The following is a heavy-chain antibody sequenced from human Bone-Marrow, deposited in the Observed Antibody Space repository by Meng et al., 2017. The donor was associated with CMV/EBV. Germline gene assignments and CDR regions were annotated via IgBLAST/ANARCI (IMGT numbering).Heavy chain of an antibody. Sequence: GGSLRLTCAASGCTLSSYWMHWVRQAPGKGLMWVARIKSDGSSTNYADPVKGRFTISRDNAKNTLYLQMNSLRAEDTAVYYCAREASMVRGHVYYYYYVMDVWGQGTTVTVSS. CDR2: IKSDGSST. J-gene: IGHJ6*02. CDR3: AREASMVRGHVYYYYYVMDV. V-gene: IGHV3-74*01. D-gene: IGHD3-10*01. CDR1: GCTLSSYW.